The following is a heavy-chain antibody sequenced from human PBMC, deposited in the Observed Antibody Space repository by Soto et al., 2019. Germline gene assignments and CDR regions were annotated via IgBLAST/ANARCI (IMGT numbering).Heavy chain of an antibody. CDR3: AKVSRPRSGSYRYFDY. CDR2: ISYDGSNK. J-gene: IGHJ4*02. V-gene: IGHV3-30*18. CDR1: GFTFSSYG. Sequence: PGGSLRLSCAASGFTFSSYGMHWVRQAPGKGLEWVAVISYDGSNKYYADSVKGRFTISRDNSKNTLYLQMNSLRAGDTAVYYCAKVSRPRSGSYRYFDYWGQGTLVTVSS. D-gene: IGHD1-26*01.